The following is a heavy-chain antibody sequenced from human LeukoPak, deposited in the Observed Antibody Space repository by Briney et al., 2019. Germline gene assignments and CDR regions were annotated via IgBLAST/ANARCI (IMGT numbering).Heavy chain of an antibody. CDR2: ISYDGSNK. CDR3: AKGDSGSYYKSYFDY. Sequence: QPGGSLTLSCAASGFTFSSYAMHWVRQAPGKGLEWVAVISYDGSNKYYADSVKGRFTISRDNSKNTLYLQMNSLRAEDTAVYYCAKGDSGSYYKSYFDYWGQGTLVTVSS. V-gene: IGHV3-30-3*01. CDR1: GFTFSSYA. D-gene: IGHD3-10*01. J-gene: IGHJ4*02.